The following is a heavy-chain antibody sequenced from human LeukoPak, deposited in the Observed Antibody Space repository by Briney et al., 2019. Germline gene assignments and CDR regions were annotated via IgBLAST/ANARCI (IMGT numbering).Heavy chain of an antibody. Sequence: SQTLSLTCTVSGGSITSAGYYWSWIRQPPGRGLEWVGYIYGSGTTYYNPSLKSRVTISEDTSRNPFSLKLSSVTAADAAVYYCARLTGTSYLDYWGQGALVTVSS. CDR2: IYGSGTT. J-gene: IGHJ4*02. CDR1: GGSITSAGYY. D-gene: IGHD2-2*01. CDR3: ARLTGTSYLDY. V-gene: IGHV4-31*03.